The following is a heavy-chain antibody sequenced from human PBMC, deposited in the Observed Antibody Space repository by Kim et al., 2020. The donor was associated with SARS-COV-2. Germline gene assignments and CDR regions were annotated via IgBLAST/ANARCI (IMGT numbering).Heavy chain of an antibody. CDR3: AKERSITMILPSN. CDR2: IWYDGSNK. V-gene: IGHV3-33*06. J-gene: IGHJ4*02. CDR1: GFTFSSYA. Sequence: GGSLRLSCAASGFTFSSYAMHWVRQAPGKGLEWVAVIWYDGSNKYYADSVKGRFTISRDNSKNTLYLQMNSLRAEDTAVYYCAKERSITMILPSNWGQGTLVTVSS. D-gene: IGHD3-22*01.